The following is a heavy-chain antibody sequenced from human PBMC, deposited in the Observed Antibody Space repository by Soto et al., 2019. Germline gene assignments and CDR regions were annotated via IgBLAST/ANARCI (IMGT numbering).Heavy chain of an antibody. D-gene: IGHD6-19*01. Sequence: GGSLRLSCAASGFTFNNYGMHWVRQAPGRGLEWVSIIGDSGGTTHYADSVKGRCTISRDNSKNTLYLQMNNLRAEDTAVYYCAKHFDSGCPDYWGQGTLVTVSS. CDR3: AKHFDSGCPDY. J-gene: IGHJ4*02. V-gene: IGHV3-23*01. CDR1: GFTFNNYG. CDR2: IGDSGGTT.